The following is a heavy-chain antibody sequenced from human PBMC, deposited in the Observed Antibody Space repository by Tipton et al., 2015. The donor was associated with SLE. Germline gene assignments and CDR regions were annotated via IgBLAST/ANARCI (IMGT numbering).Heavy chain of an antibody. D-gene: IGHD4-23*01. V-gene: IGHV4-61*02. J-gene: IGHJ4*02. Sequence: TLSLTCTVSGGSISSGGYFWSWIRQLPGKGLEWIGRIYTNENTNYNPSFRSRVTVSVDTSKNQFSLKLTSVTDADTAIYYCARNKATPDYWGQGTLVTVSS. CDR1: GGSISSGGYF. CDR3: ARNKATPDY. CDR2: IYTNENT.